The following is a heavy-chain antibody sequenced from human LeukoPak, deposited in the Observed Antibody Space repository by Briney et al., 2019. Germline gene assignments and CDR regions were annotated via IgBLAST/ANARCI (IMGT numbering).Heavy chain of an antibody. J-gene: IGHJ4*02. Sequence: ASVKVSCKASGYTFTSYGISWVRQAPGQGLEWMGWISAYNGNTNYAQKFQGRVTITADKSTSTAYMELSSLRSEDTAVYYCARDGYYDSSGYYYVSFFDYWGQGTLVTVSS. CDR1: GYTFTSYG. V-gene: IGHV1-18*01. D-gene: IGHD3-22*01. CDR2: ISAYNGNT. CDR3: ARDGYYDSSGYYYVSFFDY.